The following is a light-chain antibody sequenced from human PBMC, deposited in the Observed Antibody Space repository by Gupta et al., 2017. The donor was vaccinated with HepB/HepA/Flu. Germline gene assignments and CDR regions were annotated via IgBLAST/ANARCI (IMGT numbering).Light chain of an antibody. CDR3: NSRDSSGNNVV. CDR1: SLRSYY. J-gene: IGLJ2*01. V-gene: IGLV3-19*01. CDR2: CKN. Sequence: SSELTQDPAVAVALGQTGRITCQGDSLRSYYASWYQQKPGQAAVLVIYCKNRRPSWIPDRFSGSSSGNTASLTITGAQAEDEADYYCNSRDSSGNNVVFGGGTKLTVL.